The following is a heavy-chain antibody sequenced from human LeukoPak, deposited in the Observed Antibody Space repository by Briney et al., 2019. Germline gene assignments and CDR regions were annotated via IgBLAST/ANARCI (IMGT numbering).Heavy chain of an antibody. V-gene: IGHV3-23*01. CDR3: ATDSSSWNIFDN. Sequence: GGSLTLSCAASGFTFTTYTMTWVRQAPGEGLNWISSISGGGYSTFYTESVKGRFTISRDNSKNSVYLQMSNLTAGDTAVYFCATDSSSWNIFDNWGQGTLVTVSS. D-gene: IGHD2-15*01. J-gene: IGHJ5*02. CDR1: GFTFTTYT. CDR2: ISGGGYST.